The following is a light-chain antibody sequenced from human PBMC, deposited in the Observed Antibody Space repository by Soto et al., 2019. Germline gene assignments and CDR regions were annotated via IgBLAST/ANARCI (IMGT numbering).Light chain of an antibody. J-gene: IGKJ1*01. CDR2: GAS. V-gene: IGKV3-15*01. CDR3: QQYNNWPPWT. CDR1: QRMSSN. Sequence: EIVMTQSPATLSVSPGERATLSCRASQRMSSNLAWYQQKPGQAPRLRIYGASTRATGIPARFSGSGSGTEFTLTISSLQSEDFAVYYCQQYNNWPPWTFGQGTKVDI.